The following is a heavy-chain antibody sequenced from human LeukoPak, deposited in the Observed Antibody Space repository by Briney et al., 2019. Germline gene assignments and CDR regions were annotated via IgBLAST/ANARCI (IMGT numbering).Heavy chain of an antibody. J-gene: IGHJ4*02. D-gene: IGHD5-18*01. CDR2: IYYSGST. CDR1: GGSISSGDYY. Sequence: SETLSLTCTVSGGSISSGDYYWSWIRQPPGKGLEWIGYIYYSGSTYYNPSLKSRVTISVDTSKNQFSLKLSSVTAADTAVYYCAGTTAMVTPPDYWGQGTLVTVSS. CDR3: AGTTAMVTPPDY. V-gene: IGHV4-30-4*01.